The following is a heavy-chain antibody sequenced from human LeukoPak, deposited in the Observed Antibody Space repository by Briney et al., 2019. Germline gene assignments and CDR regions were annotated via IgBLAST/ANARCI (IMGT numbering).Heavy chain of an antibody. D-gene: IGHD3-10*01. CDR3: ARLRDFSYDSGSLEGGVDGFDI. CDR2: INHDRTT. V-gene: IGHV4-34*01. J-gene: IGHJ3*02. Sequence: ETESLTCAVFGGSFNGYCWNWICQPPGKGREWIAEINHDRTTKYNPSLKSRDGIGVAIDWNQFSLKLSSVSAADTAVYYCARLRDFSYDSGSLEGGVDGFDIWGQGTMVTISS. CDR1: GGSFNGYC.